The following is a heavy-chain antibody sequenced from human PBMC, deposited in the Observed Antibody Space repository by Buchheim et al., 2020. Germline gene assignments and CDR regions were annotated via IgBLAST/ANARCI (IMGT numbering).Heavy chain of an antibody. CDR3: AIRGEGTTVTTDGAYNWFDP. Sequence: QVQLVQSGAEVKKPGASVKVSCKASGYTFTSYDINWVRQATGQGLEWMGWMNPNSGNTGYAQKFQGRVTMTRNTSIGTAYMALSSLRSEDTAVYYCAIRGEGTTVTTDGAYNWFDPWGQGTL. D-gene: IGHD4-17*01. J-gene: IGHJ5*02. V-gene: IGHV1-8*01. CDR2: MNPNSGNT. CDR1: GYTFTSYD.